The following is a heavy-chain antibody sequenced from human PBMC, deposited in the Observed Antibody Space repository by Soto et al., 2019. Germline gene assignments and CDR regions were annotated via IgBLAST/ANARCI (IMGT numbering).Heavy chain of an antibody. V-gene: IGHV1-8*01. CDR1: GYTFTSYD. CDR2: MNPNSGNT. CDR3: ARGAARQAKYYFDY. Sequence: ASVKVSCKASGYTFTSYDINWVRQATGQGLEWMGWMNPNSGNTGYAQKFQGRVTMTRNTSISTAYMELSSLRSEDTAVYYCARGAARQAKYYFDYWGQGTLVTVSS. D-gene: IGHD6-6*01. J-gene: IGHJ4*02.